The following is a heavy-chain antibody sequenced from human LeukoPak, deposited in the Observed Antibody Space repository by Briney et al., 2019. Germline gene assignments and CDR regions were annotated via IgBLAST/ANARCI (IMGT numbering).Heavy chain of an antibody. CDR2: INAGNGNT. D-gene: IGHD3-9*01. CDR3: ARLDDILTGYYKKYYYYGMDV. CDR1: GYTFTSYA. Sequence: ASVKVSCKASGYTFTSYAMHWVRQAPGQRLEWMGWINAGNGNTKYSQKFQGRVTITRDTSTSTAYMELRSLRSDDTAVYYCARLDDILTGYYKKYYYYGMDVWGQGTTVTVSS. J-gene: IGHJ6*02. V-gene: IGHV1-3*01.